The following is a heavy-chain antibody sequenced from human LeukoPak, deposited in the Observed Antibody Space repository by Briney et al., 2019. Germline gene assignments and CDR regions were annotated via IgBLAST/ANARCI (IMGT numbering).Heavy chain of an antibody. D-gene: IGHD2-2*01. CDR2: IIPIFGTA. J-gene: IGHJ6*03. CDR3: ARARLVVPAAMLEYYMDV. Sequence: SVKVSFKASGGTFSSYAISWVRQAPGQGVEWMGGIIPIFGTANYAQKFQGRVTITTDESTSTAYMELSSLRSEDTAVYYCARARLVVPAAMLEYYMDVWGKGTTVTVSS. CDR1: GGTFSSYA. V-gene: IGHV1-69*05.